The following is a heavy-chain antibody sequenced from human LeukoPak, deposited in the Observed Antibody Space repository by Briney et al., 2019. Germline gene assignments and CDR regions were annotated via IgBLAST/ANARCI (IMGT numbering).Heavy chain of an antibody. CDR3: ARGGYVGPYAFDI. D-gene: IGHD5-12*01. CDR1: GGSISSYY. J-gene: IGHJ3*02. V-gene: IGHV4-59*01. CDR2: IYYSGTT. Sequence: ASETLSLTCTVSGGSISSYYWSWIRQPPGKGLEWIGFIYYSGTTNYNPSLTSRVTISVDTSKNQFSLKLSSVTAADTAVYYCARGGYVGPYAFDIWGQGTMVTVSS.